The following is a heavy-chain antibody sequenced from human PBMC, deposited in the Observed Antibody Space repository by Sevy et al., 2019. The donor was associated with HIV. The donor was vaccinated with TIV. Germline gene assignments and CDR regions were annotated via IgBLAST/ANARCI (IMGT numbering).Heavy chain of an antibody. Sequence: ASVKVSCKASGGTFSSYAISWVRQAPGQGLEWMGRIIPIFGTANYAQTFQGSVTLTADESTSTAYMELSSLRSEDTAVYYCARDYGDYYFDYWSQGTLVTVSS. V-gene: IGHV1-69*13. CDR1: GGTFSSYA. D-gene: IGHD4-17*01. CDR2: IIPIFGTA. J-gene: IGHJ4*02. CDR3: ARDYGDYYFDY.